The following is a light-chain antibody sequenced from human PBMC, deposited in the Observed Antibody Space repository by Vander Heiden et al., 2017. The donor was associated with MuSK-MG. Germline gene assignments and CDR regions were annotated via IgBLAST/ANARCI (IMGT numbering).Light chain of an antibody. V-gene: IGKV1-5*03. J-gene: IGKJ2*01. Sequence: DIQMTQSPSTLSASVGDRVTITCRASQSISRWLDWYQQKPGKAPKLLIYKASSLESGVPSRFSGRGSGTEFTLTISSLQPDDFATYYCQQYNSYSGYTFGQGTKLEIK. CDR2: KAS. CDR1: QSISRW. CDR3: QQYNSYSGYT.